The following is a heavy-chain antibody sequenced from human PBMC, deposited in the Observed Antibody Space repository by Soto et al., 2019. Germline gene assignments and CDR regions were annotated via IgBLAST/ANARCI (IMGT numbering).Heavy chain of an antibody. J-gene: IGHJ4*02. D-gene: IGHD2-15*01. CDR3: AKAACSGGSCYSDY. CDR2: IIPILGVA. V-gene: IGHV1-69*10. CDR1: GGTFSTYT. Sequence: SVKVSCKASGGTFSTYTISWVRQAPGQGLEWMGRIIPILGVANYAQKFQGRVTIIADKSTSTAYMELSSLRSEDTAVYYCAKAACSGGSCYSDYWGQGTLVTVSS.